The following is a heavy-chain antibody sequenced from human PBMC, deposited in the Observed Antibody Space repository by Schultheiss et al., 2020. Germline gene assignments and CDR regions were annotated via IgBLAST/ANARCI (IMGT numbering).Heavy chain of an antibody. CDR3: ARDISIGGNKYFDY. CDR1: GFTFSSYA. V-gene: IGHV3-30-3*01. J-gene: IGHJ4*02. CDR2: ISYDGSNK. D-gene: IGHD4-23*01. Sequence: GESLKISCAASGFTFSSYAMHWVRQAPGKGLEWVAVISYDGSNKYYADSVKGRFTISRDNSKNTLYLQMNSLRAEDTAVYYCARDISIGGNKYFDYWGQGTLVTVSS.